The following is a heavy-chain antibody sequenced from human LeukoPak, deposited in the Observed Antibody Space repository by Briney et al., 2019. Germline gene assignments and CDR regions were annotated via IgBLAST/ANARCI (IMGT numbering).Heavy chain of an antibody. CDR2: MNPNSGNT. Sequence: GASVKVSCKASGYTFTSYDINWVRQATGQGLEWMGWMNPNSGNTGYAQKFQGRVTMTRNTSISTAYMELSSLRSEDTAVYYCARGPAYYYDSSGRRGYYFDYWGQGTLVTVSS. J-gene: IGHJ4*02. D-gene: IGHD3-22*01. CDR1: GYTFTSYD. V-gene: IGHV1-8*01. CDR3: ARGPAYYYDSSGRRGYYFDY.